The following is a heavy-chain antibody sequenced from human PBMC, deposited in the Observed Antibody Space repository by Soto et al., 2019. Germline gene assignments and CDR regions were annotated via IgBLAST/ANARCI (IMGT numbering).Heavy chain of an antibody. D-gene: IGHD6-19*01. V-gene: IGHV4-59*01. CDR1: CGSISSYY. Sequence: SETLSLTCTVSCGSISSYYWSWIRQPPGKGLEWIGYIYYSGSTNYNPSLKSRVTISVDTSKNQFSLKLSSVTAADTAVYYCVGIGVAGDVNYMDVWGKGTTVTVSS. J-gene: IGHJ6*03. CDR3: VGIGVAGDVNYMDV. CDR2: IYYSGST.